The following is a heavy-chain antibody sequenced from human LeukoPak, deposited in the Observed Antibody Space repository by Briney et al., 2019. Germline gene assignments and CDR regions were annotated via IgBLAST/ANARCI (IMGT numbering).Heavy chain of an antibody. Sequence: KASETLSLTCAVYGGSFSGYYWSWLRQPPGKGREWIGEINHSGSTNYNPSLKSRVTISVDTSKNQFSLKLSSVTAPDTAVYYCARSGSGSSHYYFDYWGQGTLVTVSS. CDR1: GGSFSGYY. CDR2: INHSGST. V-gene: IGHV4-34*01. CDR3: ARSGSGSSHYYFDY. J-gene: IGHJ4*02. D-gene: IGHD3-22*01.